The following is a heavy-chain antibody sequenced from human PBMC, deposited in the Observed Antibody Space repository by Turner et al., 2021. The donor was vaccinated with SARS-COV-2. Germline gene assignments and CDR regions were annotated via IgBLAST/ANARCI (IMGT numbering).Heavy chain of an antibody. CDR2: IFYSGGT. Sequence: QLHLQESAPGLMRPSETLSLTCTVSGDSISSNHFWGWIRQSPGKGLEWIGTIFYSGGTYFHPSPQGRITISLGPSKDQVFLRVTSVTAADTAVYYCARQGGREVLLSDPFDIWGQGTVVTISS. V-gene: IGHV4-39*01. CDR3: ARQGGREVLLSDPFDI. J-gene: IGHJ3*02. D-gene: IGHD1-26*01. CDR1: GDSISSNHF.